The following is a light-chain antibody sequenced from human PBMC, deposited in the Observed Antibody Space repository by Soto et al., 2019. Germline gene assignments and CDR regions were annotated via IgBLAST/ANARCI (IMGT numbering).Light chain of an antibody. CDR1: QSISNY. V-gene: IGKV1-39*01. Sequence: DIQMTQSPSSLSASVGDRVTITCRASQSISNYLKWYQQKPGKAPKLLIYSASSLESGVPSRFSGSGSGTDFTITISSLQPEDFATYFCQQSYSTLITFGQGTRLEIK. CDR2: SAS. J-gene: IGKJ5*01. CDR3: QQSYSTLIT.